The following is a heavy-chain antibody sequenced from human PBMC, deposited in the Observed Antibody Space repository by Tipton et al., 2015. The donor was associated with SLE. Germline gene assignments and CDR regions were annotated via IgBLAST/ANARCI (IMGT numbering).Heavy chain of an antibody. CDR3: ARDPVAVAVKGSWFDP. D-gene: IGHD6-19*01. CDR2: IKQDGSEK. V-gene: IGHV3-7*01. Sequence: GSLRLSCAASGFTFSSYWMSWVRQAPGKGLEWVANIKQDGSEKYYVDSVKGRFTISRDNAKNSLYLQMNSLRAEDTAVYYCARDPVAVAVKGSWFDPWGQGTLVTVSS. J-gene: IGHJ5*02. CDR1: GFTFSSYW.